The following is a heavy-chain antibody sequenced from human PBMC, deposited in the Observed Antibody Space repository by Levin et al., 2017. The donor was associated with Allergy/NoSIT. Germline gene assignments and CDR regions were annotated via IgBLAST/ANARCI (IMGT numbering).Heavy chain of an antibody. V-gene: IGHV1-8*01. CDR2: MNPNSGNT. CDR1: GYTFTSYD. Sequence: WASVKVSCKASGYTFTSYDINWVRQATGQGLEWMGWMNPNSGNTGYAQKFQGRVTMTRNTSISTAYMELSSLRSEDTAVYYCARTCSGGSCYYYYYYMDVWGKGTRVTVSS. J-gene: IGHJ6*03. CDR3: ARTCSGGSCYYYYYYMDV. D-gene: IGHD2-15*01.